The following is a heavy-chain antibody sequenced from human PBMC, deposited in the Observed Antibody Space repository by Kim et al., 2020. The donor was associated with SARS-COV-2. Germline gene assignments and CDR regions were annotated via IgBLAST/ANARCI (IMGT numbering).Heavy chain of an antibody. J-gene: IGHJ4*01. V-gene: IGHV3-30*04. CDR3: AREWPFYDSSGYYPVDY. CDR1: GFTFSSYA. CDR2: ISYDGSNK. D-gene: IGHD3-22*01. Sequence: GGSLRLSCAASGFTFSSYAMHWVRQAPGKGLEWVAVISYDGSNKYYADSVKGRFTISRDNSKNTLYLQMNSLRAEDTAVYYCAREWPFYDSSGYYPVDY.